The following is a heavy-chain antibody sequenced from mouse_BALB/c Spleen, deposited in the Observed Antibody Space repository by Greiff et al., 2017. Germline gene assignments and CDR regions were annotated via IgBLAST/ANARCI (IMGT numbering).Heavy chain of an antibody. V-gene: IGHV5-17*02. CDR3: ARNGNYWYFDV. J-gene: IGHJ1*01. CDR1: GFTFSSFG. CDR2: ISSGSSTI. D-gene: IGHD2-1*01. Sequence: DVHLVESGGGLVQPGGSRKLSCAASGFTFSSFGMHWVRQAPEKGLEWVAYISSGSSTIYYADTVKGRFTISRDNPKNTLFLQMTSLRSEDTAMYYCARNGNYWYFDVWGAGTTVTVSS.